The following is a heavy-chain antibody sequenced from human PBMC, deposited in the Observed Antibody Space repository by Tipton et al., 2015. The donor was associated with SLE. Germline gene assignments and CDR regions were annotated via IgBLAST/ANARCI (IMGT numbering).Heavy chain of an antibody. CDR2: INHSGST. V-gene: IGHV4-34*01. CDR1: GESFSVYS. CDR3: ARQGRYFDRLFSLQIRLYYFDY. D-gene: IGHD3-9*01. J-gene: IGHJ4*02. Sequence: TLSLTCAVYGESFSVYSWSWIRQPPGKGLEWIGEINHSGSTNYNPSLKSRVTISVDTSKNQFSLKLSSVTAADTAVYYCARQGRYFDRLFSLQIRLYYFDYWGQGTLVTVSS.